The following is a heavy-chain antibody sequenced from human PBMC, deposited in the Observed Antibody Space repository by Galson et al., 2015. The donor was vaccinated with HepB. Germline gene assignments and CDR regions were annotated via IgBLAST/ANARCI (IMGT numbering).Heavy chain of an antibody. J-gene: IGHJ3*02. CDR3: TREGVITDLDDAFDI. D-gene: IGHD3-22*01. Sequence: SLRLSCAASGFTFGDYAMSWFRQAPGKGLEWVGFIRSKAYGGTTEYAASVKGRFTISRDDSKSIAYLQMNSLKTEDTAVYYCTREGVITDLDDAFDIWGQGTMVTVSS. CDR2: IRSKAYGGTT. CDR1: GFTFGDYA. V-gene: IGHV3-49*03.